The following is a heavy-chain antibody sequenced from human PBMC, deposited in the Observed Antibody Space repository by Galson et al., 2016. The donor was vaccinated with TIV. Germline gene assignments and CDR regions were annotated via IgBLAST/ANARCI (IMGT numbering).Heavy chain of an antibody. J-gene: IGHJ3*02. Sequence: SLRLSCAASGFIVSDNYINWVRQAPGKGLEWVSTVSLSGGTTYYADSVKGRFTISRDNARYTLYLQMNSLRAEDTAIYYCAKPGKSGDYSWDAFDIWGQGTLVIVSS. V-gene: IGHV3-23*01. D-gene: IGHD1-26*01. CDR3: AKPGKSGDYSWDAFDI. CDR1: GFIVSDNY. CDR2: VSLSGGTT.